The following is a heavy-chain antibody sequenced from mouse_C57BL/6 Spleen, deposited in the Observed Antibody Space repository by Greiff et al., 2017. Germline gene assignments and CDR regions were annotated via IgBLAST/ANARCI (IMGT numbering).Heavy chain of an antibody. CDR3: ARHVDYYGSSSYYFDY. CDR1: GFTFSSYG. V-gene: IGHV5-6*02. Sequence: DVKLVESGGDLVKPGGSLKLSCAASGFTFSSYGMSWVRQTPDKRLEWVATISSGGSYTYYPDSVKGRFTISRDNAKNTLYLQMSSLKSEDTAMYYCARHVDYYGSSSYYFDYWGQGTTLTVSS. J-gene: IGHJ2*01. D-gene: IGHD1-1*01. CDR2: ISSGGSYT.